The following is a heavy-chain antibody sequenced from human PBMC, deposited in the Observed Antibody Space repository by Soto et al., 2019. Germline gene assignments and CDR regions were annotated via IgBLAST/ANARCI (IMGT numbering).Heavy chain of an antibody. D-gene: IGHD3-22*01. CDR1: GFTFNTYT. V-gene: IGHV3-23*01. J-gene: IGHJ5*02. CDR2: ISGRGDGT. CDR3: AKSTHWGYGSSGSDH. Sequence: GGSLRLSCAASGFTFNTYTMHWVRQTPGRGLEWVSAISGRGDGTYYAASVKGRFTVSRDNSNLYLQMNSLRVEDTAVYYCAKSTHWGYGSSGSDHWGQGTLVTVSS.